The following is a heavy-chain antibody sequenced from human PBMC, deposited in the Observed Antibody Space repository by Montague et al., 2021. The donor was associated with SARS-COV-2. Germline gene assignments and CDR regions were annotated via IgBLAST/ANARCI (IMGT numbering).Heavy chain of an antibody. Sequence: SETLSLTCNVSGGSLSSYYWSWIRQPPGKGLEWIGYVYYNGNTNYNPSLKSRIILSVDTSKNHFSLKVSSVTAADAAVYYCARGSKWSHYFDCWGQGTLVTVSS. J-gene: IGHJ4*02. CDR2: VYYNGNT. D-gene: IGHD2-15*01. CDR3: ARGSKWSHYFDC. V-gene: IGHV4-59*01. CDR1: GGSLSSYY.